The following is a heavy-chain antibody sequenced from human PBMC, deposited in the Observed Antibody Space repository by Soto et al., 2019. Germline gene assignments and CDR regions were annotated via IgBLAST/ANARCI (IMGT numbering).Heavy chain of an antibody. V-gene: IGHV3-23*01. CDR1: GFTFSSFA. CDR3: AKARNLVLMVLDY. J-gene: IGHJ4*02. D-gene: IGHD2-8*01. CDR2: ISGRAPNT. Sequence: GGSLRLSCAASGFTFSSFAMTWVRQAPGKGLEWVSGISGRAPNTYYADSVKGRSTISRDTSKNTLYLEMNSLRAEDTAVYYCAKARNLVLMVLDYWGQGTLVTVSS.